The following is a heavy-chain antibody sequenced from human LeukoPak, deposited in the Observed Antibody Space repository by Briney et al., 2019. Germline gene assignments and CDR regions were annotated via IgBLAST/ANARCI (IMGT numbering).Heavy chain of an antibody. CDR3: AREESNGMDV. V-gene: IGHV4-59*01. Sequence: SETLSLTCTVSGGSISSYYWSWIRQPPGKGLEWIGYIYYSGSTNYNPSLKSRVTISVDTSKNQFSLKLSPVTAADTAVYYCAREESNGMDVWGQGTTVTVSS. CDR1: GGSISSYY. J-gene: IGHJ6*02. D-gene: IGHD2/OR15-2a*01. CDR2: IYYSGST.